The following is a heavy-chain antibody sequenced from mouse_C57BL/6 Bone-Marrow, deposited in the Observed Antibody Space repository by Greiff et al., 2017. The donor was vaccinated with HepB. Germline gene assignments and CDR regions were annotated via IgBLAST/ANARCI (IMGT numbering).Heavy chain of an antibody. V-gene: IGHV10-1*01. CDR1: GFSFNTYA. D-gene: IGHD4-1*01. CDR2: IRSKSNNYAT. J-gene: IGHJ3*01. Sequence: EVKVVESGGGLVQPKGSLKLSCAASGFSFNTYAMNWVRQAPGKGLEWVARIRSKSNNYATYYADSVKDRFTISRDDSESMLYLQMNNLKTEDTAMYYCVRHAKLGRFAYWGQGTLVTVSA. CDR3: VRHAKLGRFAY.